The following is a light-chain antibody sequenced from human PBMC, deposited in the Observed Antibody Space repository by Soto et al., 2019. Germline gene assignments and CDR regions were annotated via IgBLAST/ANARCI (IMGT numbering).Light chain of an antibody. Sequence: QSVLTQPPSMSAAPGQRVTISCTRSSSNIWAGYDVHWYQQLPGAAPKLLIHGNINRPSGVPERFSVSKSGTSASLVITVLQPEDEATYYCQSYDNRLSGYVFGAGTKVTVL. J-gene: IGLJ1*01. CDR2: GNI. CDR3: QSYDNRLSGYV. CDR1: SSNIWAGYD. V-gene: IGLV1-40*01.